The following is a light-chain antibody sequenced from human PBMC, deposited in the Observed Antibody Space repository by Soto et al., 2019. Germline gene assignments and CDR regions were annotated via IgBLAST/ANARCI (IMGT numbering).Light chain of an antibody. CDR2: EVN. CDR3: SSDTSSSTLI. J-gene: IGLJ2*01. CDR1: SSDIGGYNF. V-gene: IGLV2-14*01. Sequence: QSVLTQPASVSGSPGQSITISCTGTSSDIGGYNFVSWYQQHPGKAPKLLIHEVNNRPSGVSIRFSGSKSGNTASLTISGLQAEDEADYYCSSDTSSSTLIFGGGTNLTVL.